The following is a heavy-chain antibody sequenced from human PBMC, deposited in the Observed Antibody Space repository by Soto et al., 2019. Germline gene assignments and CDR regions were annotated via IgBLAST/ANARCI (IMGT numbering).Heavy chain of an antibody. D-gene: IGHD2-21*02. Sequence: QVQLQESGPGLVKPSQTLSLTCTVSGGSISSGGYYWSWIRQHPGKGLEWIGYIYYSGSTYYNPSLKSRVTISVDTSKNQFSLKLSSVTAADTAVYYCARYTVVTPELRGGFDPWGQGTLVTVSS. CDR1: GGSISSGGYY. CDR3: ARYTVVTPELRGGFDP. CDR2: IYYSGST. J-gene: IGHJ5*02. V-gene: IGHV4-31*03.